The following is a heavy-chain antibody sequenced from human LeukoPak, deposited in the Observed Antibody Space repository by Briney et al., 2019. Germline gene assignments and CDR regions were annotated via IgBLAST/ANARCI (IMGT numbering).Heavy chain of an antibody. CDR2: ISSSSSYI. D-gene: IGHD2-15*01. CDR3: ARHSCGSCCDAFDI. J-gene: IGHJ3*02. CDR1: RFTFSSFS. Sequence: GGSLRLSCAASRFTFSSFSMNWVRPAQGQGREWVSSISSSSSYIYYADSVKGRFTISRDNATNSLYLQMNSLRAEDTAVYYCARHSCGSCCDAFDIEGRGTMITVSS. V-gene: IGHV3-21*01.